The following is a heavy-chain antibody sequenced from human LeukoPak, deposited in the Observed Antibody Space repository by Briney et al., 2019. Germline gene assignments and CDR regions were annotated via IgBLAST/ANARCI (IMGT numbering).Heavy chain of an antibody. J-gene: IGHJ2*01. Sequence: SETLSLTCTVSGGSISSYYWSWIRQPPGKGLEWIGYIYTSGSTNYNPSLKSRVTISVDTSKNQFSLKLSSVTAADTAVYYCARLITYYDILTGYFPGYFDLWGRGTLVTVSS. D-gene: IGHD3-9*01. CDR2: IYTSGST. CDR1: GGSISSYY. V-gene: IGHV4-4*09. CDR3: ARLITYYDILTGYFPGYFDL.